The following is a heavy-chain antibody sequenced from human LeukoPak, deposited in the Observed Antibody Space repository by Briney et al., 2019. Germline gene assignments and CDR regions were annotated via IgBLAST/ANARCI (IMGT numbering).Heavy chain of an antibody. D-gene: IGHD2-15*01. CDR1: GYTFTAYY. V-gene: IGHV1-2*02. CDR3: ASLAGVPATGTPGY. J-gene: IGHJ4*02. CDR2: INPNSGGT. Sequence: ASVKVSCKASGYTFTAYYIHWVRQAPGQGLEWMGWINPNSGGTNYVQKFQGRVTVTRDTSITTAYMELSRLRSDDTAVYYCASLAGVPATGTPGYWGQGTLVTVSS.